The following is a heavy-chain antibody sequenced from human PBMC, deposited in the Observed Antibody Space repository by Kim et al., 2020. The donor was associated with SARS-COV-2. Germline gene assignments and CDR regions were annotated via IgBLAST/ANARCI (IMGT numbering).Heavy chain of an antibody. CDR3: ARGRSSGWGY. Sequence: SETLSLTCAVYGGSFSGYYWSWIRQPPGKGLEWIGEINHSGSTNYNPSLKSRVTISVDTSKNQFSLKLSSVTAADTAVYYCARGRSSGWGYWGQGTLVTVSS. CDR1: GGSFSGYY. V-gene: IGHV4-34*01. J-gene: IGHJ4*02. D-gene: IGHD2-15*01. CDR2: INHSGST.